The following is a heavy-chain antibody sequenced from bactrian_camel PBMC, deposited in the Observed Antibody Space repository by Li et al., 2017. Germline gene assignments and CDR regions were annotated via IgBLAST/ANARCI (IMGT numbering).Heavy chain of an antibody. CDR2: IDSDGDT. D-gene: IGHD6*01. V-gene: IGHV3S26*01. Sequence: QLVESGGGSVQAGGSLRLSCAAPGYRYDTYCMGWFRQAPGKAREGIAVIDSDGDTAYAESMKDRFTISVVNAKNTLYLQMNSLKPEDTAMYYCKRHGGTWCGNYWGQGTQVTVS. J-gene: IGHJ4*01. CDR1: GYRYDTYC. CDR3: KRHGGTWCGNY.